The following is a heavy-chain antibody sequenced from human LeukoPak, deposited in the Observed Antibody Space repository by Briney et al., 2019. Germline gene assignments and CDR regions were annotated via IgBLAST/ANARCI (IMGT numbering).Heavy chain of an antibody. D-gene: IGHD3-3*01. J-gene: IGHJ5*02. V-gene: IGHV4-39*07. Sequence: SETLSLTCTVSGGSISSSSYYWGWIRQPPGKGLEWIGEINHSGSTNYNPSLKSRVTISVDTSKNQFSLKLSSVTAADTAVYYCARATIFGVVSPVNWFDPWGQGTLVTVSS. CDR2: INHSGST. CDR3: ARATIFGVVSPVNWFDP. CDR1: GGSISSSSYY.